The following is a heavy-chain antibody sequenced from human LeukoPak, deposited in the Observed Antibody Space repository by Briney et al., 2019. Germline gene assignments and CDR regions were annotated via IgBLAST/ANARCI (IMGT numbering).Heavy chain of an antibody. CDR3: ARVGDGYNYYFDY. D-gene: IGHD1-1*01. CDR2: ISYDGSNK. Sequence: PGGSLRLSCAASGFTFSSYAMHWVRQAPGKGLEWVAVISYDGSNKYYVDSVKGRFTVSRDNSKNTLYLQMNSLRAEDTAVYYCARVGDGYNYYFDYWGQGTLVTASS. V-gene: IGHV3-30-3*01. J-gene: IGHJ4*02. CDR1: GFTFSSYA.